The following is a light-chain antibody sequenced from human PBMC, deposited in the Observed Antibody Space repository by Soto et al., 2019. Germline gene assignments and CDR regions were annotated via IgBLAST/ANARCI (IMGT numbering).Light chain of an antibody. Sequence: DIVLTQTPLSSPVTLGQPASISCRSSQSLVHGDGNTYFNWLLQRPGQPPRLLIYKISKRFPGVPDRFSGSGAGTDCTLKISRVEAEDVGVYYCMQATQSYTVGQGTKLEIK. J-gene: IGKJ2*01. CDR1: QSLVHGDGNTY. V-gene: IGKV2-24*01. CDR2: KIS. CDR3: MQATQSYT.